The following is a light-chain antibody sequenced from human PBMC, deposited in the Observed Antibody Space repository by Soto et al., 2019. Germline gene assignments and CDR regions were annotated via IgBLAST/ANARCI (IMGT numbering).Light chain of an antibody. CDR2: AAS. V-gene: IGKV1-39*01. CDR3: QQSYSTLGT. Sequence: QMTQSPSSLSASVGDRVIITCRADHSINNYLNWYQQKPGQVPKLLIYAASTLQSGVPSRFSGSGSGRVFPLTINSLQPEDFATYYCQQSYSTLGTFGRGTRVEI. CDR1: HSINNY. J-gene: IGKJ1*01.